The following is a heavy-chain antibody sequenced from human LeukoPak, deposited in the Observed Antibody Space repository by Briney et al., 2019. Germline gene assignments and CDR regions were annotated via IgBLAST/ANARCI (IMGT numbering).Heavy chain of an antibody. J-gene: IGHJ5*02. Sequence: SETLSLTCTVSGGSISSGHYYWSWIRQSAGKGLEWIGRIYTSGSTNYNPSLKSRVTISIDPSKNQFSLKLSSMTAADTAVYYCARDQYYDSKGWFDPWGQGTLVTVYS. V-gene: IGHV4-61*02. CDR1: GGSISSGHYY. CDR3: ARDQYYDSKGWFDP. D-gene: IGHD3-16*01. CDR2: IYTSGST.